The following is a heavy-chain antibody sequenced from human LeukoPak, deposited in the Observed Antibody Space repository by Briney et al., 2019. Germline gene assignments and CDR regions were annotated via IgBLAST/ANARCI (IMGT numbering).Heavy chain of an antibody. CDR1: GDSISPYY. CDR3: AREGYTCGSSQAFAF. D-gene: IGHD5-12*01. V-gene: IGHV4-59*01. CDR2: IYHSGST. Sequence: SETLSLTCTVSGDSISPYYWSWIRQSPGKGLEWIGNIYHSGSTNFSPSLKRRVTMSVDKSKNQISLNLNSVTAADTAVYFCAREGYTCGSSQAFAFWGQGTLVTVSS. J-gene: IGHJ3*01.